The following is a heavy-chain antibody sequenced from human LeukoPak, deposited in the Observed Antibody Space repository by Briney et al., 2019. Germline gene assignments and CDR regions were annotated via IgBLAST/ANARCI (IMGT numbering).Heavy chain of an antibody. J-gene: IGHJ4*02. V-gene: IGHV1-8*01. Sequence: ASVKVSRKASGYTFTSYDINWVRQATGQGLEWMGWMNPNSGNTGYAQKFQGRVTMTRNTSISTAYMELSSLRSEDTAVYYCARGITYYYDSSGFRDYWGQGTLVTVSS. D-gene: IGHD3-22*01. CDR3: ARGITYYYDSSGFRDY. CDR1: GYTFTSYD. CDR2: MNPNSGNT.